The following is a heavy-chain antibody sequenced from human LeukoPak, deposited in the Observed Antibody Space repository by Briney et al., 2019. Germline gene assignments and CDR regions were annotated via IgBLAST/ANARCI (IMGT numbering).Heavy chain of an antibody. V-gene: IGHV3-30*18. J-gene: IGHJ3*02. D-gene: IGHD3-22*01. CDR2: ISYDGSNK. Sequence: GGSLRLSCAASGFTFSSYGMRWVRQASGKGLEWEAVISYDGSNKYYADSVKGRFTISRDNSKNTLFLQMNSLRVEDTAVYYCAKSWNYYDSSGDDALDIWGQGTMVTVSS. CDR3: AKSWNYYDSSGDDALDI. CDR1: GFTFSSYG.